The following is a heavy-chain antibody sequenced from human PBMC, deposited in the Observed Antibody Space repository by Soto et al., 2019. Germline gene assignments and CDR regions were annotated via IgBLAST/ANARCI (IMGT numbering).Heavy chain of an antibody. Sequence: GESLKISCKGSGYSFTSYWIGWVRQMPGKGLEWMGIIYPGDSDTRYSPSFQGQVTISADKSISTAYLQWSSLKASDTAMYYCARHGGIGGVPAAKAWDYYYYYMDVWGKGTTVTVSS. J-gene: IGHJ6*03. CDR2: IYPGDSDT. CDR3: ARHGGIGGVPAAKAWDYYYYYMDV. V-gene: IGHV5-51*01. CDR1: GYSFTSYW. D-gene: IGHD2-2*01.